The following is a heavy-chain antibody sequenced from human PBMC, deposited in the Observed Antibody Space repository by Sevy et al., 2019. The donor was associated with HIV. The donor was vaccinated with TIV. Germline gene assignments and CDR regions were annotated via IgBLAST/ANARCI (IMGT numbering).Heavy chain of an antibody. CDR2: ISYDGSNK. Sequence: GGSLRLSCAASGFTFSSSAMHWVRQAPGKGLEWVAVISYDGSNKYYADSVKGRFTISRDNSKNTLYLQMNSLSAEDTAVFYCARGLTPYSSGWYDFDDWGQGTLVTVSS. D-gene: IGHD6-19*01. V-gene: IGHV3-30-3*01. CDR1: GFTFSSSA. CDR3: ARGLTPYSSGWYDFDD. J-gene: IGHJ5*02.